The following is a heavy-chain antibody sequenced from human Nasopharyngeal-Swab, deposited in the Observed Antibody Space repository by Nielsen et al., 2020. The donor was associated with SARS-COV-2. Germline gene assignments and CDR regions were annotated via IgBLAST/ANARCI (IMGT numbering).Heavy chain of an antibody. Sequence: GESLKISCKGSGYSFTSYWISWVRQMPGKGLEWMGIIYPGDSDTRYGPSFQGQVTISADKSISTAYLQWSSLKASDTAMYYCAWSSSWYHTGYFDYWGQGTLVTVSS. CDR3: AWSSSWYHTGYFDY. CDR2: IYPGDSDT. D-gene: IGHD6-13*01. V-gene: IGHV5-51*01. J-gene: IGHJ4*02. CDR1: GYSFTSYW.